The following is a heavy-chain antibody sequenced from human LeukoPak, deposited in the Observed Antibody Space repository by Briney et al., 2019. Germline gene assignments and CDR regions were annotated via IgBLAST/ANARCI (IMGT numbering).Heavy chain of an antibody. V-gene: IGHV1-8*01. Sequence: GASVKVSCKASGYTFTSYDINWVRQATGQGLEWMGWMNPNSGNTGYAQKFQGRVTMTRNTSISTAYMELSSPRSEDTAVYYCITDIRSSRRHLLVVRISAFDLWGQGTMVSVST. J-gene: IGHJ3*01. D-gene: IGHD3-3*02. CDR1: GYTFTSYD. CDR2: MNPNSGNT. CDR3: ITDIRSSRRHLLVVRISAFDL.